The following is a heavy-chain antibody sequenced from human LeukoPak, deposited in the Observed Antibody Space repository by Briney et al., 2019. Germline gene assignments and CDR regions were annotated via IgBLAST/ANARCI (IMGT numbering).Heavy chain of an antibody. CDR2: IYHSGST. CDR3: ARDRGYCSSTSCSGKNWFDP. D-gene: IGHD2-2*01. CDR1: GGSISSGGYY. Sequence: SETLSLTCTVSGGSISSGGYYWSWIRQPPGKGLEWIGYIYHSGSTYYNPSLKSRVTISVDRSKNQFSLKLSSVTAADTAVYYCARDRGYCSSTSCSGKNWFDPWGQGTLVTVSS. V-gene: IGHV4-30-2*01. J-gene: IGHJ5*02.